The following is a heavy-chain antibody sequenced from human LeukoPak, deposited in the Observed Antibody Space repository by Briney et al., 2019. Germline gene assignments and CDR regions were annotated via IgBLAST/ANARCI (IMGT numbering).Heavy chain of an antibody. D-gene: IGHD3-3*01. J-gene: IGHJ5*02. V-gene: IGHV4-4*02. CDR2: IYHSGST. CDR1: GGSINSHNW. CDR3: ARENRDDFWSGNNWFDP. Sequence: PSETLSLTCAVSGGSINSHNWWSWVRQPPGKGLEWIGEIYHSGSTNYNPSLKSRVTISVDKSKNQFSLKLSSVTAAGTAVYYCARENRDDFWSGNNWFDPWGQGTLVTVSS.